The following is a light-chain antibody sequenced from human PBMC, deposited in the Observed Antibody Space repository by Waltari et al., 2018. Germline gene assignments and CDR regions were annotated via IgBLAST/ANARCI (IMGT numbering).Light chain of an antibody. CDR3: AAWDDRLRGVV. V-gene: IGLV1-47*01. Sequence: QSLLTQPPSASGTPGQRVTISCSGSSSNIGSYHVYWYQQLPGTAPKLLIDGNNQRPSGVPDRFSGSKSGTSGSLAISGLRSEDEADYYCAAWDDRLRGVVFGGGTKLTV. J-gene: IGLJ2*01. CDR2: GNN. CDR1: SSNIGSYH.